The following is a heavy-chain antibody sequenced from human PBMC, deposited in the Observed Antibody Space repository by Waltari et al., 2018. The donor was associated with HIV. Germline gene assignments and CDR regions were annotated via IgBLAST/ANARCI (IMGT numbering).Heavy chain of an antibody. Sequence: EVQLVESGGGLAKPGGSLRLSCTASVFTSSTDPMNWVRQAPGKGLEWVSSISSGTSYIYYADSVTGRFTVSRDNAKNSLFLQMNSLRADDTAVYYCARQQLGSGALDLWGQGTLVTVSS. D-gene: IGHD3-10*02. V-gene: IGHV3-21*02. J-gene: IGHJ4*02. CDR2: ISSGTSYI. CDR3: ARQQLGSGALDL. CDR1: VFTSSTDP.